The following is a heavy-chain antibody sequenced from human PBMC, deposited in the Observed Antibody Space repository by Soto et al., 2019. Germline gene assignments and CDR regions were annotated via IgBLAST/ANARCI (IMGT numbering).Heavy chain of an antibody. CDR1: GFTFSSYA. CDR3: AKDTRFLEWLLRNYGMDV. CDR2: ISGSGGST. V-gene: IGHV3-23*01. J-gene: IGHJ6*02. Sequence: VGSLRLSCAASGFTFSSYAMSWVRQAPGKGLEWVSAISGSGGSTYYADSVKGRFTISRDNSKNTLYLQMNSLRAEDTAVYYCAKDTRFLEWLLRNYGMDVWGQGTTVTVSS. D-gene: IGHD3-3*01.